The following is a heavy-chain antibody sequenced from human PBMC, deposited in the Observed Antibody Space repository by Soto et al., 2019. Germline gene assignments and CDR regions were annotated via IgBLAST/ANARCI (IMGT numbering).Heavy chain of an antibody. Sequence: QVQLVESGGGVVQPGRSLRLSCAASGFTFSSYGMHWVRQAPGKGLEWVAVISYDGSNKYYADSVKGRFTISRDNSKNTLYLQMNSLRAEDTAVYYCAKDLDPRNTYYYYMDVWGKGTTVTVSS. CDR2: ISYDGSNK. CDR3: AKDLDPRNTYYYYMDV. D-gene: IGHD5-18*01. CDR1: GFTFSSYG. V-gene: IGHV3-30*18. J-gene: IGHJ6*03.